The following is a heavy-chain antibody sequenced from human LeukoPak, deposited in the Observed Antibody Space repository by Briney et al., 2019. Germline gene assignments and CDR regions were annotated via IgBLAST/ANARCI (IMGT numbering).Heavy chain of an antibody. D-gene: IGHD5-12*01. CDR3: ARDPSRGYSGYVAFDI. V-gene: IGHV4-59*01. J-gene: IGHJ3*02. CDR2: IYYSGST. Sequence: PSETLSLTCTVSGGSISSYYWSWIRQPPGKGLEWIGYIYYSGSTNYNPSLKSRVTISVDTSKNQFSLKLSSGTAADTAVYYCARDPSRGYSGYVAFDIWGQGTMVTVSS. CDR1: GGSISSYY.